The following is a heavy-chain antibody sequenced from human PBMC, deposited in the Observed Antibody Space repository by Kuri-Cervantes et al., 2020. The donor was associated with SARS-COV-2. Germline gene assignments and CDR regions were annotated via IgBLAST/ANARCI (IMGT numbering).Heavy chain of an antibody. V-gene: IGHV3-7*01. CDR3: GRASFDFWSGYYTGYYGDY. CDR2: IKQDGSEE. J-gene: IGHJ4*02. D-gene: IGHD3-3*01. Sequence: GESLKISCVGSGFIFSNYWMTWVRQAPGRGLEWVANIKQDGSEEYYVDSVKGRFTISRDNAKKSLFLHMNTLRVEDTAVYYCGRASFDFWSGYYTGYYGDYWGQGALVTVSS. CDR1: GFIFSNYW.